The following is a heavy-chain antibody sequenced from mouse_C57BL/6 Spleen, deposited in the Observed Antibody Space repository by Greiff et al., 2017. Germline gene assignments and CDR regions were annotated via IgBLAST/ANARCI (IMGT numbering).Heavy chain of an antibody. CDR3: ARTDYGRAMDC. J-gene: IGHJ4*01. V-gene: IGHV1-82*01. CDR1: GYAFSSSW. CDR2: IYPGDGDA. D-gene: IGHD2-1*01. Sequence: VQLQQSGPELVKPGASVKISCKASGYAFSSSWMHWVKQRPGQGLEWIGRIYPGDGDATYNGKFKGKATLTADKSSSTAYMQLCSLTSEDSAVYFCARTDYGRAMDCWGQGTSVTVSS.